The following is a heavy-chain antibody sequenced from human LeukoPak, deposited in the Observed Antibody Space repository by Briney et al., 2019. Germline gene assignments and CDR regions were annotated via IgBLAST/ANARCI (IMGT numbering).Heavy chain of an antibody. CDR1: GFTFDDYA. D-gene: IGHD5-24*01. Sequence: TGGSLRLSCAASGFTFDDYAMHWVRQAPGKGLEWVSGISWNSGSMGYADSVKGRFTISRDNAKNSLYLQMNSLRAEDTALYYCAKEGSRDGYNYLGRNYYFDYWGQGTLVTVS. V-gene: IGHV3-9*01. J-gene: IGHJ4*02. CDR3: AKEGSRDGYNYLGRNYYFDY. CDR2: ISWNSGSM.